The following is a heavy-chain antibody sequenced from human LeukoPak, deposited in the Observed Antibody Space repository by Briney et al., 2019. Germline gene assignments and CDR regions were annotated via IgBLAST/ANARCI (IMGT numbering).Heavy chain of an antibody. Sequence: ASVKVSCKASGDTFTGYYMHWVRQAPGQGLEWMGWINPNSGGTNYAQKLQGRVTMTTDTSTSTAYMELRSLRSDDTAVYYCARDTYYYDSSGYYFGYWGQGTLVTVSS. CDR1: GDTFTGYY. J-gene: IGHJ4*02. CDR2: INPNSGGT. D-gene: IGHD3-22*01. CDR3: ARDTYYYDSSGYYFGY. V-gene: IGHV1-2*02.